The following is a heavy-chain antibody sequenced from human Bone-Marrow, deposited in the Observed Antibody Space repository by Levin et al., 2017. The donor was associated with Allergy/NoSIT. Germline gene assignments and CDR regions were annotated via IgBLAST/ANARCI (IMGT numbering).Heavy chain of an antibody. Sequence: GESLKISCAASGFTFSDYVMNWVRLAPGKGLEWVAFINTRGTTIDYEDSVKGRFTVSRDNAKNSLDLQMNSLRAEDTAVYYCARGLTVSGVVRGFDYWGQGTLVTVS. CDR2: INTRGTTI. V-gene: IGHV3-48*01. CDR1: GFTFSDYV. D-gene: IGHD3-3*01. CDR3: ARGLTVSGVVRGFDY. J-gene: IGHJ4*02.